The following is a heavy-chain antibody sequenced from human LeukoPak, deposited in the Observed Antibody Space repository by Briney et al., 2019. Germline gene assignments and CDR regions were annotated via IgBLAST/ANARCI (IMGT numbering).Heavy chain of an antibody. CDR3: AKGGYFYDSSDAY. V-gene: IGHV3-48*03. D-gene: IGHD3-22*01. J-gene: IGHJ4*02. Sequence: GGPLGLSCAASGFTFSSYEMNWVRQAPGKGPEWLSYISSSGSAIYYADSVKGRFTISRDNAKNSLYLQMNSLRAEDTAVYYCAKGGYFYDSSDAYWGQGTLVTVSS. CDR1: GFTFSSYE. CDR2: ISSSGSAI.